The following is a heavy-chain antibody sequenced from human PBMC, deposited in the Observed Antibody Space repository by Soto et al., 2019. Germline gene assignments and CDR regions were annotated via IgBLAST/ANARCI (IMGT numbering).Heavy chain of an antibody. CDR2: IIPIFGTA. V-gene: IGHV1-69*01. CDR3: ARDKVDTVTTGDYYYYGMDV. CDR1: GGTFSSYA. D-gene: IGHD4-17*01. Sequence: QVQLVQSGAEVKKPGSSVKVSCKASGGTFSSYAISWVRQAPGQGLEWMGGIIPIFGTANYAQKFQGRVTITADESTSTAYMELSSVRSEDTAVYYCARDKVDTVTTGDYYYYGMDVWGQGTTVTASS. J-gene: IGHJ6*02.